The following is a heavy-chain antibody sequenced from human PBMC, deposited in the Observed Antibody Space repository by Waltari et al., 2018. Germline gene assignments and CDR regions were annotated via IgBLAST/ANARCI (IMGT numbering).Heavy chain of an antibody. V-gene: IGHV5-10-1*03. D-gene: IGHD4-17*01. CDR3: ARRKDYGGNLFDY. Sequence: EVQLVQSGAEVKKPGESLRISCKGSGYSFTSYWISWVRQMPGKGLEWWGKIVPSDSDTNYSPSVQGHVTIAADKSISTAYLQGSSLKASETAIYYCARRKDYGGNLFDYWGQGTLVTVSS. CDR1: GYSFTSYW. CDR2: IVPSDSDT. J-gene: IGHJ4*02.